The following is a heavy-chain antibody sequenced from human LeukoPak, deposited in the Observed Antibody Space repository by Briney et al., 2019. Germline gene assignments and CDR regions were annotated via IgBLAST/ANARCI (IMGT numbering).Heavy chain of an antibody. CDR1: GYTFTGYY. V-gene: IGHV1-2*02. CDR3: ARVGHYYDSSGYYLYDAFDI. J-gene: IGHJ3*02. Sequence: GSVKVSCKASGYTFTGYYMHWVRQAPGQGLEWMGCINPNRGGTKYAQKLQGRVTITRDTSIRTAYIELSRLRSDDTAVYYCARVGHYYDSSGYYLYDAFDIWGQGTMVIVSS. D-gene: IGHD3-22*01. CDR2: INPNRGGT.